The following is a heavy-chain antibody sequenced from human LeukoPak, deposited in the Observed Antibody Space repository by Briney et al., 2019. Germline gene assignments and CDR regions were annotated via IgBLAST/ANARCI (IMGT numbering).Heavy chain of an antibody. J-gene: IGHJ2*01. CDR1: GGSISSYS. V-gene: IGHV4-4*07. Sequence: KTSETLSLTCTVSGGSISSYSWSWIRQPAGKGLEWIGRIYSSGSTNYNPSLKSRVTMSVDTSKNQFSLKLSSVTAADTAVYYCARQYSDILTGYHRGELYWYFDLWGRGTLVTVSS. D-gene: IGHD3-9*01. CDR2: IYSSGST. CDR3: ARQYSDILTGYHRGELYWYFDL.